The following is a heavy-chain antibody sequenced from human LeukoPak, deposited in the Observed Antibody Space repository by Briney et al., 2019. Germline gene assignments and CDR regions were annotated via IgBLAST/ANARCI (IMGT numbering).Heavy chain of an antibody. CDR1: GFTFSSYG. Sequence: GGSLRLSCAGSGFTFSSYGMHWVRQAPGKGLEWVAVISYDGSDKYYADSVKGRFTISRDNSKNIVYLQVNSLRVEDTAVYYCARDWARKGAYCGCDCRRGHNWFDPWGQGTLVTVSS. CDR2: ISYDGSDK. D-gene: IGHD2-21*02. J-gene: IGHJ5*02. CDR3: ARDWARKGAYCGCDCRRGHNWFDP. V-gene: IGHV3-30*03.